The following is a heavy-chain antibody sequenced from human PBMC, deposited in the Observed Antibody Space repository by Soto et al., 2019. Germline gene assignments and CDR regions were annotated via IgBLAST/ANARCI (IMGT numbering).Heavy chain of an antibody. CDR1: GFTFSSYS. Sequence: EVQLVESGGGLVQPGGSLRLSCAASGFTFSSYSMNWVRQAPGKGLXXVSYISSSSSTIYYADSVKGRFTISRDNAKNSLYLQMNSXXXEDTXXYYCARHPERIAQIGWFDPWGQGTLVTVSS. CDR3: ARHPERIAQIGWFDP. J-gene: IGHJ5*02. D-gene: IGHD6-13*01. CDR2: ISSSSSTI. V-gene: IGHV3-48*01.